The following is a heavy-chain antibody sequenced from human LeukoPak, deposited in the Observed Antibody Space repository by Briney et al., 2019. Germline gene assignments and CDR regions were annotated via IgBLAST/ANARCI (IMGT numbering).Heavy chain of an antibody. Sequence: SETLSLTCAVYGGSFSGYYWSWIRQPPGKGLEWIGEINHSGSTNYNPSLKSRVTISVDTSKNQFSLKLSSVTAADTAVYCCASLGSTVVTRYFDYWGQGTLVTVSS. V-gene: IGHV4-34*01. CDR3: ASLGSTVVTRYFDY. J-gene: IGHJ4*02. D-gene: IGHD4-23*01. CDR2: INHSGST. CDR1: GGSFSGYY.